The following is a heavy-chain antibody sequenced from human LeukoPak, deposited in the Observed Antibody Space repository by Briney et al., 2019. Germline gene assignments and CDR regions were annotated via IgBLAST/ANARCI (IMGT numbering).Heavy chain of an antibody. V-gene: IGHV4-59*08. CDR1: GGSISTHY. Sequence: SETLSLTCTVSGGSISTHYWSWIRQPPGKGLEWIGYIYNSGSTNYNPSLKSRVTISVDTSKNQFSLKVSSVTAADTAVYYCARGGDSSTYYLTDAFDIWGQGTMVTVSS. J-gene: IGHJ3*02. D-gene: IGHD3-22*01. CDR2: IYNSGST. CDR3: ARGGDSSTYYLTDAFDI.